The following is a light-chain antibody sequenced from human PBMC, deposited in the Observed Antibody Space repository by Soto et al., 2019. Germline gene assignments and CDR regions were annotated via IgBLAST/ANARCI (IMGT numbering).Light chain of an antibody. CDR1: QDISTY. CDR3: QQLNTLPFT. Sequence: DIQLTQSPSFLSASVGDRVTITCRASQDISTYLAWYQQKPGKAPKLMIYEASTLQNGVPSRFSGRGSGTDFTLTISGLLPEDFATYHCQQLNTLPFTFGRGTRLEIK. CDR2: EAS. V-gene: IGKV1-9*01. J-gene: IGKJ5*01.